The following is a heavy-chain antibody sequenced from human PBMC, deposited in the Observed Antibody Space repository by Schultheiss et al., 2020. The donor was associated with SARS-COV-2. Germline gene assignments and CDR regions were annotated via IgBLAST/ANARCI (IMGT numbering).Heavy chain of an antibody. CDR2: IYYSGST. D-gene: IGHD1-26*01. CDR3: ARRSGSYYDWFDP. Sequence: SQTLSLTCTVTGYSIRGGYYWGWIRQSPGKGLEWIGYIYYSGSTNYNPSLKSRVTISVDTSKNQFSLKLSSVTAADTAVYYCARRSGSYYDWFDPWGQGTPLTVSS. CDR1: GYSIRGGYY. V-gene: IGHV4-61*08. J-gene: IGHJ5*02.